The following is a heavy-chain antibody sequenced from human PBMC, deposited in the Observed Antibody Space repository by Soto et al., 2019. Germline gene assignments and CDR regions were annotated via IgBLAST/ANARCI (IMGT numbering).Heavy chain of an antibody. J-gene: IGHJ6*03. Sequence: GGSLKLSFASRRLPFPSYDMLWFCLVTGKGLEWVSAIGTAGDTYYPGSVKGRFTISRENAKNSLYLQMNSLRAGDTAVYYCARGTGNTYYYYYMDVWGKGT. D-gene: IGHD1-1*01. CDR1: RLPFPSYD. V-gene: IGHV3-13*01. CDR3: ARGTGNTYYYYYMDV. CDR2: IGTAGDT.